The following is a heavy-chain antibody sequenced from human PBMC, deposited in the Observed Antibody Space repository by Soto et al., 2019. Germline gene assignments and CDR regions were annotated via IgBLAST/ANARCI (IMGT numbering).Heavy chain of an antibody. CDR2: IVPLFPTP. CDR3: TSYAYGDFDY. CDR1: GGTFSSSYA. J-gene: IGHJ4*02. Sequence: QVQLVQPGAEVKKPGSSVTVSCKASGGTFSSSYALNWVRQAPGQGLEWMGGIVPLFPTPSYAQKMLGRVSSTADDSTDTAYIELSSLRSEDTTVYYCTSYAYGDFDYRGQRNLVTVSS. V-gene: IGHV1-69*01. D-gene: IGHD4-17*01.